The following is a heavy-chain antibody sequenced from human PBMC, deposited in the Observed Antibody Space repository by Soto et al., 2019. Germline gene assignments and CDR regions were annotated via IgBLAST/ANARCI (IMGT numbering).Heavy chain of an antibody. D-gene: IGHD2-15*01. CDR2: IYYSGST. Sequence: SETLSLTCTVSGGSIGSGGYYWSWIRQHPGKGLEWIGYIYYSGSTYYNPSPKSRVTISVDTSKNQFSLKLSSVTAADTAVYYCARDPLGYCSGGSCYRYFDPWGQGTLVTVSS. J-gene: IGHJ5*02. V-gene: IGHV4-31*03. CDR1: GGSIGSGGYY. CDR3: ARDPLGYCSGGSCYRYFDP.